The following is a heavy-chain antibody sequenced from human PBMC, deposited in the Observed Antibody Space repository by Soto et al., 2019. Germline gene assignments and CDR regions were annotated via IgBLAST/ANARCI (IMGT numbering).Heavy chain of an antibody. Sequence: SETLSLTCTVSGGSINYSYWTWIRQPPGKGLEWIGYISYTGSANYNASLKSRLTISVDTSKNQFSLKLSSVTAADTALYYCARVNYGDYYYGMDVWGQGTTVTVPS. CDR1: GGSINYSY. J-gene: IGHJ6*02. V-gene: IGHV4-59*01. CDR3: ARVNYGDYYYGMDV. D-gene: IGHD4-17*01. CDR2: ISYTGSA.